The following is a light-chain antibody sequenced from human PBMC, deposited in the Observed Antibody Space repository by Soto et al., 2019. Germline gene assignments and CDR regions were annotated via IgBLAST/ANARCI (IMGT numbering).Light chain of an antibody. CDR2: EAS. CDR1: QSVSSH. CDR3: QQRSDWPPL. V-gene: IGKV3-11*01. Sequence: EIVLTQSPATLSLSPGARATLSCRVSQSVSSHLAWYQQKPGQAPRLLIYEASNRATGIPARFSGSGSGTDFTLTISSLEPEDFAVYYCQQRSDWPPLFGQGTKLEIK. J-gene: IGKJ2*01.